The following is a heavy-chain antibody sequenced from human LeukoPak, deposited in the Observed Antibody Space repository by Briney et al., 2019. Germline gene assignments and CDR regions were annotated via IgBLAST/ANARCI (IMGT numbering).Heavy chain of an antibody. D-gene: IGHD3-10*01. J-gene: IGHJ6*02. Sequence: GGSLRLSCAASGFTFSSYAMSWVRQAPGKGLEWVSAISGSGGSTYYADSVKGRFTISRDNSKNTLYLQMNSLRAEDTAVYYCARFGATGYYYYYGMDVWGQGTTVTVSS. CDR3: ARFGATGYYYYYGMDV. V-gene: IGHV3-23*01. CDR2: ISGSGGST. CDR1: GFTFSSYA.